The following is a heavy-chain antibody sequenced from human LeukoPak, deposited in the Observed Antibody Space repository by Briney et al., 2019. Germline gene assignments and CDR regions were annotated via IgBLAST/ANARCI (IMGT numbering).Heavy chain of an antibody. D-gene: IGHD2-15*01. CDR3: AEEAKGGYCSGGSCYEYAFDI. CDR1: GGSISSRSYY. J-gene: IGHJ3*02. CDR2: IYYSGST. V-gene: IGHV4-39*07. Sequence: SETLSLTCTVSGGSISSRSYYWGWIRQPPGKGLEWIGSIYYSGSTYYNPSLKSRVTISVDTSKNQFSLKLSSVTAADTAVYYCAEEAKGGYCSGGSCYEYAFDIWGQGTMVTVSS.